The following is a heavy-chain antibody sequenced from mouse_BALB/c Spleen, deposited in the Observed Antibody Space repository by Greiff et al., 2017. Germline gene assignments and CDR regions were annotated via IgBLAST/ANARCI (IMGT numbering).Heavy chain of an antibody. V-gene: IGHV1-7*01. CDR1: GYTFTSYW. CDR3: ARDGITTDLFAY. D-gene: IGHD2-4*01. CDR2: INPSTGYT. J-gene: IGHJ3*01. Sequence: VQLQQSGAELAKPGASVKMSCKASGYTFTSYWMHWVKQRPGQGLEWIGYINPSTGYTEYNQKFKDKATLTADKSSSTAYMQLSSLTSEDSAVYYCARDGITTDLFAYWGQGTLVTVSA.